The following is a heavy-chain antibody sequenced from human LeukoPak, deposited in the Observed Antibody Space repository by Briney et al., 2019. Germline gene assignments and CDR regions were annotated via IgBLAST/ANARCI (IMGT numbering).Heavy chain of an antibody. CDR1: GGSIISNSYY. CDR3: AKGAGGFSYYNWFDP. V-gene: IGHV4-39*07. D-gene: IGHD5-18*01. Sequence: PSETLSLICTVSGGSIISNSYYFGWIRQPPGKGLEWIGSIYYSGSTYYNPSLKSRVTISVDTSKNQFSLKLSSVTAADTAIYYCAKGAGGFSYYNWFDPWGQGTLVTVSS. J-gene: IGHJ5*02. CDR2: IYYSGST.